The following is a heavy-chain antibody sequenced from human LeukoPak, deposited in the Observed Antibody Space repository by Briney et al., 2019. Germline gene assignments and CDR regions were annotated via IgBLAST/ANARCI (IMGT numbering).Heavy chain of an antibody. CDR1: GFTVITND. V-gene: IGHV3-53*01. J-gene: IGHJ4*02. D-gene: IGHD1-14*01. CDR2: LYSGGNT. CDR3: ARGVEPLAANTLAY. Sequence: GGSLRLSCAASGFTVITNDMTWVRQAPGKGLEWVSVLYSGGNTKYADSVQGRFTISRDNSKNTLYLEMNSLSPDDTAVYHCARGVEPLAANTLAYWGQGTLVTVSS.